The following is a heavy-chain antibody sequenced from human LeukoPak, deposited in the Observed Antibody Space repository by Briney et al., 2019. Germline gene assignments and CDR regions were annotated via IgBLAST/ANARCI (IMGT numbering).Heavy chain of an antibody. CDR2: INHSGST. J-gene: IGHJ4*02. D-gene: IGHD4-17*01. Sequence: PSETLSLTCAVYGGSFSGYYWSWIRQPPGKGLEWIGEINHSGSTNYNPSLKSRVTISVDTSKNQFSLKLSSVTAADTAVYYCARGPGEYGDYSAGFYWGQGTLVTVSS. CDR1: GGSFSGYY. V-gene: IGHV4-34*01. CDR3: ARGPGEYGDYSAGFY.